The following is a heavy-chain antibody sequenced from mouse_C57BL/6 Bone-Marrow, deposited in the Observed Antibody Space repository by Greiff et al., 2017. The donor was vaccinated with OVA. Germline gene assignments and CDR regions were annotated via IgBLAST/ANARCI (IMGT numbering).Heavy chain of an antibody. V-gene: IGHV5-17*01. CDR3: AIFYYDYDVYYFDY. CDR2: ISSGSSTI. Sequence: EVQGVESGGGLVKPGGSLKLSCAASGFTFSDYGMHWVRQAPETGLAWVAYISSGSSTIYYADTVKGRFTISRDNAKNTLFLQMTSLRSEDTAMYYSAIFYYDYDVYYFDYWGQGTTLTVSS. CDR1: GFTFSDYG. J-gene: IGHJ2*01. D-gene: IGHD2-4*01.